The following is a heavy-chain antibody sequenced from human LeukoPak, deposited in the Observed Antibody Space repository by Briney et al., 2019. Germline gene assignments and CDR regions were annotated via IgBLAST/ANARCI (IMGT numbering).Heavy chain of an antibody. D-gene: IGHD3-22*01. CDR2: IYYSGST. CDR3: ARGPLTSGYFGYYYYYGMDV. Sequence: SETLSLTCTVSGVSISGYYWSWIRQPPGKGLEWIGYIYYSGSTNYNPSLKSRVTISVDTSKNQFSLKLSSVTAADTAVYYCARGPLTSGYFGYYYYYGMDVWGQGTTVTVSS. CDR1: GVSISGYY. V-gene: IGHV4-59*01. J-gene: IGHJ6*02.